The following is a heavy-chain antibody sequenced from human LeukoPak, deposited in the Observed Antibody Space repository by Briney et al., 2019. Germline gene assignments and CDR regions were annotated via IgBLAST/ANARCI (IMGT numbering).Heavy chain of an antibody. CDR3: ASAVLVGDSYYFDY. V-gene: IGHV4-59*08. J-gene: IGHJ4*02. CDR1: GGSISSYY. Sequence: PSETLSLTCTVSGGSISSYYWSWIRQPPGKGLEWIGYIYYSGSTNYNPSLKSRVTISVDTSKNQFSLKLSSVTAADTAVYYCASAVLVGDSYYFDYWGQGTLVTVSS. D-gene: IGHD1-26*01. CDR2: IYYSGST.